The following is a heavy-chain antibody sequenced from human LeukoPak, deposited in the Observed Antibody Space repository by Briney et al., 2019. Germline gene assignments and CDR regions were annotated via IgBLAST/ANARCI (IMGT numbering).Heavy chain of an antibody. Sequence: GGSLRLSCAASGFTFSSYGMHWVRQAPGKGLEWVAVISYDGSNKYYADSVKGRFTISRDNSKNTLYLQMNSLRAEDTAVYYCAKGSSSGSFDYWGQGTQVTVSS. CDR2: ISYDGSNK. V-gene: IGHV3-30*18. J-gene: IGHJ4*02. CDR1: GFTFSSYG. D-gene: IGHD6-6*01. CDR3: AKGSSSGSFDY.